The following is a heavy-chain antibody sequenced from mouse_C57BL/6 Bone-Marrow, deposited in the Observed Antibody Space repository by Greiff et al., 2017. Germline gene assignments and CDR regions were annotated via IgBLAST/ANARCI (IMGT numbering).Heavy chain of an antibody. CDR2: ISSGGSYT. D-gene: IGHD1-1*01. V-gene: IGHV5-6*03. J-gene: IGHJ3*01. CDR1: GFTFSSYG. Sequence: EVMLVESGGGLVKPGGSLKLSCAASGFTFSSYGMSWVRQTPDKRLAWVATISSGGSYTYYPDSVKGRFTLSRYNAKKTLYRNMSSLKSEDTAKYYCARQSGIYYYGSSPFAYWGQGTLVTVSA. CDR3: ARQSGIYYYGSSPFAY.